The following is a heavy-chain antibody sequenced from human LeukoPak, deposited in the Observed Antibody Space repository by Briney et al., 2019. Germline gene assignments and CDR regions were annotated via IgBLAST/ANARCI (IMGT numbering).Heavy chain of an antibody. CDR3: ATTFRGVIITRLDY. D-gene: IGHD3-10*01. Sequence: GALRLSCAASGFSFSGYAMHWVRRTPGKGLEWVAAISHDEKNKFYAESVKGRFTISRDNSKNTLFLEMNSLRPEDTAFYYCATTFRGVIITRLDYWGQGTLVTVSS. CDR2: ISHDEKNK. J-gene: IGHJ4*02. CDR1: GFSFSGYA. V-gene: IGHV3-30*04.